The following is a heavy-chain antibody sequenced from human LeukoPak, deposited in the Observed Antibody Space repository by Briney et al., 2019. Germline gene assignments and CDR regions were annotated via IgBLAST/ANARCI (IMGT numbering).Heavy chain of an antibody. J-gene: IGHJ3*02. D-gene: IGHD3-10*01. CDR2: ISYDGSNK. V-gene: IGHV3-30*18. CDR1: GFTLSSYG. CDR3: AKERGFGGADDAFDI. Sequence: PGRTLRLSCAASGFTLSSYGMHWVRQAPGKGLEWVAVISYDGSNKYYAESVKGRFTISRDNSKYTLYLQMDSLRAKDTALYDCAKERGFGGADDAFDIWGQGTMVTVSS.